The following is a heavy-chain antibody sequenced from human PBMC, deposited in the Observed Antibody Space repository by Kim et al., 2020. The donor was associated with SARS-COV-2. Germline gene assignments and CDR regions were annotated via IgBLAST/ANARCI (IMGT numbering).Heavy chain of an antibody. CDR3: AVMPTVTRNFDY. J-gene: IGHJ4*02. D-gene: IGHD4-17*01. Sequence: SETLSLTCTVSGGSISSGSYYWSWIRQPAGKGLEWIGRIHTSGSTNCNPSLKSRVTISVDTSKNQFSLKLSSVTAADTAAYYCAVMPTVTRNFDYWGQGTLVTVSS. CDR1: GGSISSGSYY. CDR2: IHTSGST. V-gene: IGHV4-61*02.